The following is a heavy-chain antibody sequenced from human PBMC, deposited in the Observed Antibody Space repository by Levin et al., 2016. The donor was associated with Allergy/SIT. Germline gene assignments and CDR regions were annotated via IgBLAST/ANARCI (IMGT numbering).Heavy chain of an antibody. D-gene: IGHD6-13*01. CDR2: INHSGST. CDR3: ARVRGSSCPP. V-gene: IGHV4-34*01. CDR1: GFTFSSYS. Sequence: ESLKISCAASGFTFSSYSMNWVRQPPGKGLEWIGEINHSGSTNYNPSLKSRVTISVDTSKNQFSLKLSSVTAADTAVYYCARVRGSSCPPWGQGTLVTVSS. J-gene: IGHJ4*02.